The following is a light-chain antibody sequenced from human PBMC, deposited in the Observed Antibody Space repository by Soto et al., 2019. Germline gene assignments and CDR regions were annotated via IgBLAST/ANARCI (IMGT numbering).Light chain of an antibody. CDR3: QQADSFPLT. V-gene: IGKV1D-12*01. Sequence: DIQMTQSPSSVSASIGDTVTITCRASQDISTLLAWYQQKPGKAPKLLIYGASTLESGVPSRFSGRGSGTDFTLTISSLQPEDFATYFCQQADSFPLTFSGGTKVEMK. CDR2: GAS. CDR1: QDISTL. J-gene: IGKJ4*01.